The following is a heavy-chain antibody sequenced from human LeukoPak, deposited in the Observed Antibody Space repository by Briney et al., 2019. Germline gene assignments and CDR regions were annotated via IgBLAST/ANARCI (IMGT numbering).Heavy chain of an antibody. CDR1: GASISSGDYY. CDR2: IYKSGST. J-gene: IGHJ4*02. Sequence: PSETLSLTCTVSGASISSGDYYWSWIRQPPGKALEWIGYIYKSGSTYYNPSLKSLVTISVDTSKNQFFLKLNSVTAADTAVYYCAGPYFDYWGQGTLVTVSS. V-gene: IGHV4-30-4*01. CDR3: AGPYFDY.